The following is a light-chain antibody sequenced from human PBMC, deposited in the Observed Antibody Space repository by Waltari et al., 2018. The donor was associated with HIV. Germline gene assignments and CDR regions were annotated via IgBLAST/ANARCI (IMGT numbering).Light chain of an antibody. CDR2: WAS. CDR1: QSVLSSSNHKNY. CDR3: QQYYSTPYT. J-gene: IGKJ2*01. Sequence: DIVMTQSPDSLAVSLGERATIYCTSSQSVLSSSNHKNYLTLYQQKPGQPPKLLIYWASTREAGVPDRCSGSGSGTDFTLTISSLQAEDVAVYYCQQYYSTPYTFGQGTKLEIK. V-gene: IGKV4-1*01.